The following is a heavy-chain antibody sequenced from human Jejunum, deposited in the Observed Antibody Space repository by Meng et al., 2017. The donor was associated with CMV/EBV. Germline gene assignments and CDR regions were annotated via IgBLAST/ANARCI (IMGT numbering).Heavy chain of an antibody. Sequence: QVQPWQSGAEVKKPGASVTVSCYTSGYRFASYGISWLRQAPGQGLEWMGWNSLYNGNTNYAQNLQGRVTMTTDTSTNSAYMELRNLRSDDTAVYYCARVAYGANYLDSWGQGTLVTVFS. CDR2: NSLYNGNT. V-gene: IGHV1-18*01. CDR1: GYRFASYG. J-gene: IGHJ4*02. CDR3: ARVAYGANYLDS. D-gene: IGHD4/OR15-4a*01.